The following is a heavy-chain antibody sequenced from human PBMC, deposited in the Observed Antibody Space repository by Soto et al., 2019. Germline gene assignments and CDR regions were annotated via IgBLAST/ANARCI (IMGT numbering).Heavy chain of an antibody. Sequence: QVQLVESGGGVVQPGRSLRLSCAASGFTFSSYGMHWVRQAPGKGLEWVAVIWYDGSNKYYADSVKGRFTISRDNSKNTRYMQMNSLRAEDTAVYYCARGPADNWNGYFDYWGQGTLVTVSS. D-gene: IGHD1-1*01. V-gene: IGHV3-33*01. J-gene: IGHJ4*02. CDR2: IWYDGSNK. CDR1: GFTFSSYG. CDR3: ARGPADNWNGYFDY.